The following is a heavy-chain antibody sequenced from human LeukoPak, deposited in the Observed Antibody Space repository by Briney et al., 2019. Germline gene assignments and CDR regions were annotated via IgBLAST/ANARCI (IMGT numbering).Heavy chain of an antibody. J-gene: IGHJ4*02. CDR1: GFTFSSYS. CDR2: ISGSGGST. CDR3: AKDKVETPIY. D-gene: IGHD4-23*01. V-gene: IGHV3-23*01. Sequence: GGSLRLSCAASGFTFSSYSMNWVRQAPGKGLEWVSAISGSGGSTYYADSVKGRFTISRDNSKNTLYLQMNSLRAEDTAVYYCAKDKVETPIYWGQGTLVTVSS.